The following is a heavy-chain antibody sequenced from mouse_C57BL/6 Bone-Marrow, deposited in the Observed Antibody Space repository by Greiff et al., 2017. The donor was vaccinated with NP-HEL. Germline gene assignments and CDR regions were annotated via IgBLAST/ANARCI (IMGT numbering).Heavy chain of an antibody. V-gene: IGHV7-3*01. CDR2: IRNKANGYTT. J-gene: IGHJ4*01. CDR3: AGSIYDDDADDAYYAMDY. CDR1: GFTFTDYY. D-gene: IGHD2-4*01. Sequence: EVMLVQSGGGLVQPGGSLSLSCAASGFTFTDYYMSWVRQPPGQALEWLGFIRNKANGYTTEYSASVKGRFTISRDTSQRILYLQMNALRAEDSATYYCAGSIYDDDADDAYYAMDYWGQGTSVTVSA.